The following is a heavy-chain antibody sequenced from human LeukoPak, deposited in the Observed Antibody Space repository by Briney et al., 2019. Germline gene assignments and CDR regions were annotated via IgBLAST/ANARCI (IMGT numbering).Heavy chain of an antibody. CDR3: ARVLIQPPYYYMDV. J-gene: IGHJ6*03. CDR1: GGSISSYY. CDR2: IYYSGST. D-gene: IGHD2-2*01. Sequence: SETLSLTCTVSGGSISSYYWSWIRQPPGKGLEWIGYIYYSGSTNYNPSLKSRVTISVDTSKNQFSLKLSSVTAADTAVYYCARVLIQPPYYYMDVWGKGTTVTVSS. V-gene: IGHV4-59*01.